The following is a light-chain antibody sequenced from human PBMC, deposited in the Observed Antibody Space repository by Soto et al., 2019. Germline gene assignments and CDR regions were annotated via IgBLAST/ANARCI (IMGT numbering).Light chain of an antibody. CDR2: DAS. V-gene: IGKV3-11*01. J-gene: IGKJ2*01. Sequence: EIVLTQSPATLSLSPWERATLSCWASQSFSSYVAWYQQKPGQAPRLLIYDASNRATGIPASFSGGRSETDFTLTISSRDPEHCAVYYCQQRFNGPRFTFGQGTKLQIK. CDR1: QSFSSY. CDR3: QQRFNGPRFT.